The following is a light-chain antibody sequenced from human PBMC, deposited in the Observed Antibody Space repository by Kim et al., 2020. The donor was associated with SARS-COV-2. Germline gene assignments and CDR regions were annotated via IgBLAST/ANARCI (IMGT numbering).Light chain of an antibody. V-gene: IGLV3-1*01. CDR3: QAWDSRTVV. CDR2: QDS. Sequence: SYELTQPPSVSVSPGQTASITCSGDELGDKYACWYQQKPGQSPVLVIYQDSKRPSGIPERFSGSNSGNTATLTISGTQAMDEADYSCQAWDSRTVVFGGGTQLTVL. J-gene: IGLJ2*01. CDR1: ELGDKY.